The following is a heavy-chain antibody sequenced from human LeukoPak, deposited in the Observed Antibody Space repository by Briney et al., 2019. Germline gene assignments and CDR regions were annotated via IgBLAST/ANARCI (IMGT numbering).Heavy chain of an antibody. V-gene: IGHV4-59*08. D-gene: IGHD6-19*01. CDR1: GGSFSGYY. J-gene: IGHJ4*02. CDR3: ARLGVAGQLDY. Sequence: PSETLSLTCAVYGGSFSGYYWSWIRQPPGKGLEWIGYIYYSGSTNYNPSLKSRVTISVGTSKNQFSLKLSSVTAADTAVYYCARLGVAGQLDYWGQGTLVTVSS. CDR2: IYYSGST.